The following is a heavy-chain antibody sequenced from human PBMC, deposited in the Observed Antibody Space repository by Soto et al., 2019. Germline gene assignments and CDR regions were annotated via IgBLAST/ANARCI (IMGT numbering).Heavy chain of an antibody. CDR2: IKSKTDGGTT. D-gene: IGHD2-21*02. CDR3: TTDVHMVVTANTHDY. J-gene: IGHJ4*02. Sequence: EVQLVESGGGLVKPGGSLRLSCAASGFTFSNAWLNWFRQAPGKGLEWVGRIKSKTDGGTTDYAAPVKGRFTISRDDSKNTLYLQMNSLKTEDTAVYYCTTDVHMVVTANTHDYLGQGSLVPVPS. V-gene: IGHV3-15*07. CDR1: GFTFSNAW.